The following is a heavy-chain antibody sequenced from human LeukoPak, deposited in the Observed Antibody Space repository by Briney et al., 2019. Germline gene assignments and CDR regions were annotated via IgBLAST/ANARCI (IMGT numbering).Heavy chain of an antibody. CDR3: ARDGRGIVVVTDNWFDP. Sequence: SETLSLTCTVSGGSISSYYWSWIRQPPGKGLEWIGYIYYSGSTNYNPSLKSRVTISVDTSKNQFSLKLSSVTAADTAVYYCARDGRGIVVVTDNWFDPWGQGTLVTVSS. V-gene: IGHV4-59*12. CDR1: GGSISSYY. CDR2: IYYSGST. D-gene: IGHD2-21*02. J-gene: IGHJ5*02.